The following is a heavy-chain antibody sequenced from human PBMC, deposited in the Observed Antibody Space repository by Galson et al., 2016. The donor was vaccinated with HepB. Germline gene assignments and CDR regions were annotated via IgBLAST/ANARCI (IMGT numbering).Heavy chain of an antibody. CDR3: ARSGGYCGGPRCYPNWFDL. J-gene: IGHJ5*02. V-gene: IGHV3-23*05. Sequence: SLRLSCAASGFTFTTYAMTWVRQAPGKGLEWVSTIDTSGSNTYFADSVKGRFTISRDNSANTLSLQMNSLRTKDTAVYYCARSGGYCGGPRCYPNWFDLWGQGTLVTVSS. CDR1: GFTFTTYA. CDR2: IDTSGSNT. D-gene: IGHD2-2*01.